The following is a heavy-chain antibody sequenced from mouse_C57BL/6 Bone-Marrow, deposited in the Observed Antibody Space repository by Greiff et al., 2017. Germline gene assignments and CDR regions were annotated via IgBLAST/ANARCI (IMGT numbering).Heavy chain of an antibody. Sequence: EVQLVESGPGLVKPSQSLSLTCSVTGYSITSGYYWNLIRQFPGNKLEWMGYISYDGSTNYNPYLKNRISITRDTSKNQLFLKLNCVTTEDTATYYCASGGNYDYLDYWGQGTTLTVSS. CDR3: ASGGNYDYLDY. V-gene: IGHV3-6*01. CDR1: GYSITSGYY. J-gene: IGHJ2*01. D-gene: IGHD2-1*01. CDR2: ISYDGST.